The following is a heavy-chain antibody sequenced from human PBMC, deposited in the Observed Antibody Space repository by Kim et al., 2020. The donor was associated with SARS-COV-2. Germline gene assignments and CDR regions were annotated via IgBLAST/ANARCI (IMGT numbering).Heavy chain of an antibody. CDR2: IYYSGST. CDR3: ARARGTSGWYGFYFDY. J-gene: IGHJ4*01. D-gene: IGHD6-19*01. V-gene: IGHV4-59*01. Sequence: SETLSLTCTVSGGSISSYYWSWIRQPPGKGLEWIGYIYYSGSTNYNPSLKSRVTISVDTSKNQFSLKLSSVTAADTAVYYCARARGTSGWYGFYFDYWG. CDR1: GGSISSYY.